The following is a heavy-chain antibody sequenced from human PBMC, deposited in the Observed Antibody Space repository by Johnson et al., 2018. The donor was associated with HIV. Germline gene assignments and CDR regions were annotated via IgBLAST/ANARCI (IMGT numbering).Heavy chain of an antibody. D-gene: IGHD4-23*01. Sequence: QVQLVESGGGLVQPGRSLKLSCAASGFTFSSYGMHWVRQAPGKGLEWVAVISYDGSNKYYADSVKGRFTISRDNSKNTLNLQMNSRRVHDTAVYYSARGPGYDHDYGGFDIWGQGTRVTVSS. J-gene: IGHJ3*02. CDR3: ARGPGYDHDYGGFDI. V-gene: IGHV3-30*03. CDR2: ISYDGSNK. CDR1: GFTFSSYG.